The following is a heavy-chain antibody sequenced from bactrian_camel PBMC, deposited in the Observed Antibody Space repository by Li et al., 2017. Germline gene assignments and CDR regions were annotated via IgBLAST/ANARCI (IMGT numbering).Heavy chain of an antibody. CDR2: IYNIGGNT. Sequence: VQLVESGGGLVQPGGSLRLSCAASGYAYSRTCMGWFRQAPGKEREGVASIYNIGGNTYYADSVKGRFTISHDAAKNTVYLQMNNLKPEDTAMYYCAADRDDLGDYSDYEPCTDFPYWGQGTQVTVS. CDR1: GYAYSRTC. V-gene: IGHV3S6*01. D-gene: IGHD4*01. CDR3: AADRDDLGDYSDYEPCTDFPY. J-gene: IGHJ6*01.